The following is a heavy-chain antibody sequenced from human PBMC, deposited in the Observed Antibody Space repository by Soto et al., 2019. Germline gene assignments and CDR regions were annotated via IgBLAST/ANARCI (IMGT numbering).Heavy chain of an antibody. V-gene: IGHV1-69*01. CDR3: AKKLGIDPFGSDGVDV. CDR2: IIPISSTT. CDR1: GGNFITFA. Sequence: QVELVQSGAEVKKPGSSVKVSCKASGGNFITFAISWVRQAPGPGLEWMGEIIPISSTTKSAHKFQARVTISADGSSSTVHMELRSLKSEDAGIYFCAKKLGIDPFGSDGVDVWGQGTTVTVSS. D-gene: IGHD7-27*01. J-gene: IGHJ6*02.